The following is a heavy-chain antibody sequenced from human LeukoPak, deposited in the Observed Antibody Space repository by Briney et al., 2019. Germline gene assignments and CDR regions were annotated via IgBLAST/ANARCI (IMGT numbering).Heavy chain of an antibody. CDR1: GVSISSSAYY. V-gene: IGHV4-39*01. J-gene: IGHJ4*02. CDR2: IFYRGST. D-gene: IGHD3-16*01. CDR3: ARHLGGSIQYIDF. Sequence: SETLSLTCTVSGVSISSSAYYWGWIRQSPGKGLEWMGSIFYRGSTYNNPSLKSRVTISVDTSRNHFSLKLTSVTAADTAVYYCARHLGGSIQYIDFWGQGTLVTVSS.